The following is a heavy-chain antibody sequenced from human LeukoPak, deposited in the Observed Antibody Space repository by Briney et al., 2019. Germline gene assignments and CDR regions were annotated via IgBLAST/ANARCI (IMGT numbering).Heavy chain of an antibody. V-gene: IGHV3-48*04. CDR1: GFTFSSNS. CDR2: ISSSSGTI. J-gene: IGHJ4*02. D-gene: IGHD3-10*01. CDR3: AKVAKYYYGSETYYFFEH. Sequence: GGSLRLSCAASGFTFSSNSMNWVRQAPGKGLEWVSYISSSSGTIYYADSVKGRFTISRDNAKNSLYLQMNSLRVEDTAVYYCAKVAKYYYGSETYYFFEHWGQGTPVTASS.